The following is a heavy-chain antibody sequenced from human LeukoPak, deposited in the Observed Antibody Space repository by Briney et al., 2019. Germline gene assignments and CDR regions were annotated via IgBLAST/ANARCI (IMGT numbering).Heavy chain of an antibody. CDR2: ISYDGSNK. CDR1: GFTFSSYA. CDR3: ARGLRGVLLWFGELQVNPAFDY. Sequence: GGSLRLSCAASGFTFSSYAMHWVRQAPGKGLEWVAVISYDGSNKYYADSVKGRFTISRDNSKNTLYLQMNSLRAEGTAVYYCARGLRGVLLWFGELQVNPAFDYWGQGTLVTVSS. J-gene: IGHJ4*02. V-gene: IGHV3-30*04. D-gene: IGHD3-10*01.